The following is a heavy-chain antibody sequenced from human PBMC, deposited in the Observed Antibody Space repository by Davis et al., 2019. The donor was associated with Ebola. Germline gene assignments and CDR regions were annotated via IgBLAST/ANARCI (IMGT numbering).Heavy chain of an antibody. D-gene: IGHD3-10*01. V-gene: IGHV3-30*18. Sequence: GGSLRLSCAASGFAFNDYILHWVRQAPGKGLEWVALVSSDGNNQNYADFVKGRFTISRDNSKNTVWLQMNSLRAEDTAVYYCAKDRWFGEFPPFFDYWGQGTLVTVSS. CDR2: VSSDGNNQ. J-gene: IGHJ4*02. CDR1: GFAFNDYI. CDR3: AKDRWFGEFPPFFDY.